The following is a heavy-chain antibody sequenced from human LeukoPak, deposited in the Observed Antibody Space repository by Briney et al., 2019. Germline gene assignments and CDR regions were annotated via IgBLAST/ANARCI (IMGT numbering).Heavy chain of an antibody. D-gene: IGHD6-19*01. V-gene: IGHV4-39*01. CDR2: IYYSGST. CDR3: ASPSVAGRVRDYYGMDV. CDR1: GGSISSSSYY. Sequence: PSETLSLTCTVSGGSISSSSYYWGWIRQPPGKGLEWIGSIYYSGSTYYNPSLKSRVTISVDTSKNQFSLKLSSVTAADTAVYYRASPSVAGRVRDYYGMDVWGQGTTVTVSS. J-gene: IGHJ6*02.